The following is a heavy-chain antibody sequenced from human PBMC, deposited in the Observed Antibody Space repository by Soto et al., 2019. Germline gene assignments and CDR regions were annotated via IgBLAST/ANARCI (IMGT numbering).Heavy chain of an antibody. CDR3: SRSGAGRPQDY. Sequence: EVQLVESGGGLVQPGGSLRLSCAASGFTFSDHYMDWVRQAPGKGLEWVGRIRHKAYSYTTEYAAPVRGRFTISRDDSKNSLCLEMTSLTTEDTAVYYCSRSGAGRPQDYWGQGTPVTFSS. CDR1: GFTFSDHY. J-gene: IGHJ4*02. D-gene: IGHD4-17*01. V-gene: IGHV3-72*01. CDR2: IRHKAYSYTT.